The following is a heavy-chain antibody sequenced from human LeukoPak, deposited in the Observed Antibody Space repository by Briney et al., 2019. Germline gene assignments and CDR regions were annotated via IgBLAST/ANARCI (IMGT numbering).Heavy chain of an antibody. CDR3: ARDSLRGYSYGYTGDY. D-gene: IGHD5-18*01. Sequence: GGSLRLSCAASGFTFSSYSMNWVRQAPGKGLEWVSYISSSSSTIYYGDSVKGRFTISRDNAKNSLYLQMNSLRAEDTAVYYCARDSLRGYSYGYTGDYWGQGTLVTVSS. CDR1: GFTFSSYS. J-gene: IGHJ4*02. CDR2: ISSSSSTI. V-gene: IGHV3-48*01.